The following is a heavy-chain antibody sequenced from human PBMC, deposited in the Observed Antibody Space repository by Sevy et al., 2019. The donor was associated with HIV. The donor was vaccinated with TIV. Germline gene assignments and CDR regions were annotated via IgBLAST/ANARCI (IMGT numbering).Heavy chain of an antibody. J-gene: IGHJ3*02. D-gene: IGHD6-19*01. CDR2: IIPIFGTA. CDR3: ARDVTEGIAVAGTVAFDT. Sequence: ASVKVSCKASGGTFSSYAISWVRQAPGQGLEWMGGIIPIFGTANYAQEFQGRVTSTADESTSTAYMELSSLRSEDTAVYYCARDVTEGIAVAGTVAFDTWGQGTMVTVSS. V-gene: IGHV1-69*13. CDR1: GGTFSSYA.